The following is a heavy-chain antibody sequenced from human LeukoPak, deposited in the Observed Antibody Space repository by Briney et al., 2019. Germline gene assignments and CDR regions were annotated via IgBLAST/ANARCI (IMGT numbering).Heavy chain of an antibody. J-gene: IGHJ4*02. CDR1: GFTFSNAW. D-gene: IGHD4-23*01. CDR3: TTWPDPEQSTAVYLRVDY. Sequence: PGGSLRLSCAASGFTFSNAWMNWVRQAPGKGLEWVGRIKSKTDGGTTDYAAPVKGRFTISRDDSKNTLYLQMNSLKTEDTAVYYCTTWPDPEQSTAVYLRVDYWGQGTLVTVSS. V-gene: IGHV3-15*07. CDR2: IKSKTDGGTT.